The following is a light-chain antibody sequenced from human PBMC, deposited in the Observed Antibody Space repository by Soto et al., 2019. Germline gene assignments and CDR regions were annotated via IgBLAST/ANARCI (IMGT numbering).Light chain of an antibody. Sequence: DIQMTQSPSSVSASVGDRVTITCRASQDIHTWLAWYQQKPGKAPNLLIYGASTLQSGVPSRFSASGSGRDFPLTISSLQPEDFATYYCQQANSFPFAFGPGTKVDFK. V-gene: IGKV1-12*02. CDR2: GAS. CDR3: QQANSFPFA. J-gene: IGKJ3*01. CDR1: QDIHTW.